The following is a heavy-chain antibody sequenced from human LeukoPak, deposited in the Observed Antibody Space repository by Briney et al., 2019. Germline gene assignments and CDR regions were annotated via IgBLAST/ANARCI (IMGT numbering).Heavy chain of an antibody. Sequence: GGSLRLSCAASGFTFSSYAMSWVRQAPGKGLEWVAVISYDGTIRNYADSVKGRFTISRDNSENTLYLQMNSLTAEDTALYYCAKGGCSSTTCYLANPWGQGTLVTVSS. D-gene: IGHD2-2*01. J-gene: IGHJ5*02. CDR3: AKGGCSSTTCYLANP. CDR1: GFTFSSYA. CDR2: ISYDGTIR. V-gene: IGHV3-30*18.